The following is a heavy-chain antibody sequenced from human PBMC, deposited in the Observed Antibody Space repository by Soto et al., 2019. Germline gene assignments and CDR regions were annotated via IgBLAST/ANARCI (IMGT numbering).Heavy chain of an antibody. CDR3: GRSGRIAGLLLDY. CDR1: GGSISSYY. J-gene: IGHJ4*02. D-gene: IGHD6-6*01. V-gene: IGHV4-59*08. CDR2: IYYSGST. Sequence: SETLSLTCTVSGGSISSYYWSWIRQPPGKGLEWIGYIYYSGSTNYNPSLKSRVTISVDTSKNQFSLKLSSVTAADTAVYYCGRSGRIAGLLLDYWGQGTLVTVSS.